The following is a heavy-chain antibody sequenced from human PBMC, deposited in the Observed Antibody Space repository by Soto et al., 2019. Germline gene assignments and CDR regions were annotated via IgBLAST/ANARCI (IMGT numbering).Heavy chain of an antibody. CDR2: INPNSGGT. V-gene: IGHV1-2*07. Sequence: GASVKVSCKASGYTFTGYYMHWVRQAPGQGLEWMGWINPNSGGTNYAHKFQGRVTMTRDTSISTAYMELSRLRSDDTVVYYCASGGNSFFDFFDYWGQGTMVTVSS. J-gene: IGHJ4*02. CDR3: ASGGNSFFDFFDY. D-gene: IGHD2-21*02. CDR1: GYTFTGYY.